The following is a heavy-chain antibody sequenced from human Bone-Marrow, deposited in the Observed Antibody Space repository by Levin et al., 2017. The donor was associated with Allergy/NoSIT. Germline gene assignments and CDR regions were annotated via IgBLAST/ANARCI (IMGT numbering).Heavy chain of an antibody. CDR3: ARGNYDFWSGPVDPLYFYYMDV. V-gene: IGHV4-31*03. CDR2: IHYTGTT. D-gene: IGHD3-3*01. Sequence: PSETLSLTCTVSGGSLISGGYHWGWIRQHPAQGLEWIGNIHYTGTTYYNPSLKSRVFLSIDTSKDQFSLQLSSVTAADTAVYYCARGNYDFWSGPVDPLYFYYMDVWGRGTTVTVSS. J-gene: IGHJ6*03. CDR1: GGSLISGGYH.